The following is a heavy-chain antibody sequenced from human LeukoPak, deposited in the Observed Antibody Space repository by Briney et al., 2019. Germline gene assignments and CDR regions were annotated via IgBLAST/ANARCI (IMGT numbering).Heavy chain of an antibody. D-gene: IGHD1-26*01. J-gene: IGHJ3*02. CDR2: IYYSGST. CDR3: ARSGFPDAFDI. CDR1: GGSISSNSYY. Sequence: PSETLSLTCTVSGGSISSNSYYWGWIRQPPGKGLEWIGSIYYSGSTYYNPSLKSRVTISVDTSKNQFSLKLSSVTAADTAVYYCARSGFPDAFDIWGQGTVVTVSS. V-gene: IGHV4-39*01.